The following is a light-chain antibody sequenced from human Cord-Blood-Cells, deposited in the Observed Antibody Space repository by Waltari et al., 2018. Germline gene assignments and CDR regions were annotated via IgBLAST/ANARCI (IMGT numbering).Light chain of an antibody. Sequence: SSELTQDPAVSVALGQTVRITCQGDSLRSYYASWYQQKPGQAPVLVIYGKNNRPSGIPDRFSGSSSGNTASLTIPGAPAEDEADYYCNSRDSSGNHVVFGGGTKLTVL. J-gene: IGLJ2*01. V-gene: IGLV3-19*01. CDR3: NSRDSSGNHVV. CDR1: SLRSYY. CDR2: GKN.